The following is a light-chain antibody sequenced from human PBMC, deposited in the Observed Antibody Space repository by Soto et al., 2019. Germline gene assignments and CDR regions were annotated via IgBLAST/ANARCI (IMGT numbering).Light chain of an antibody. Sequence: TQAIATRPVSPAQRASLSWRASQGLGTNLAWYQQKPGQAPRLLIYAASNRATGIPARFSGSGSGTDFTLTISSLEPEDFAVYYCQQRINWPITFGQGTRLEI. CDR1: QGLGTN. CDR3: QQRINWPIT. J-gene: IGKJ5*01. V-gene: IGKV3D-11*01. CDR2: AAS.